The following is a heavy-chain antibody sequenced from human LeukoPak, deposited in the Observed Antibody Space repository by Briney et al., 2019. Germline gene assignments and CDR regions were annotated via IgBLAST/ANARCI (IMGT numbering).Heavy chain of an antibody. CDR2: IYYSGST. V-gene: IGHV4-31*03. CDR3: ASAKAPTYYFDY. CDR1: GGSISSGGYY. Sequence: SETLSLTCTVSGGSISSGGYYWSWIRQHPGKGLEWIGYIYYSGSTYYNPSLKSRVTISVDTSKNQFSLKLSSVTAADTAVYYCASAKAPTYYFDYWGQGTLVTVSS. D-gene: IGHD6-25*01. J-gene: IGHJ4*02.